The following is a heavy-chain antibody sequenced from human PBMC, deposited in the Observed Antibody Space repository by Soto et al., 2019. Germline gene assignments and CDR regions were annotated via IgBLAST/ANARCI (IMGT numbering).Heavy chain of an antibody. CDR3: ARAITIFGVVHPSYYYYYGMDV. CDR2: IWYDGSNK. Sequence: PGGSLRLSCAASGFTFSSYGMHWVRQAPGKGLEWVAVIWYDGSNKYYADSVKGRFTISRDNSKNTLYLQMNSLRAEDTAVYYCARAITIFGVVHPSYYYYYGMDVWGQGTTVTVPS. J-gene: IGHJ6*02. V-gene: IGHV3-33*01. D-gene: IGHD3-3*01. CDR1: GFTFSSYG.